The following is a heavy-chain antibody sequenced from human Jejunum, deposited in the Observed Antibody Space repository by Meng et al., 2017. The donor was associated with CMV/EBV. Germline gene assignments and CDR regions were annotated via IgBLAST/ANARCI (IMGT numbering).Heavy chain of an antibody. CDR1: FTFSTYA. CDR3: AKDSYSSSAYEASFDS. CDR2: IGGSYGSI. D-gene: IGHD6-13*01. Sequence: FTFSTYAMTWVRQAPGKGLEWVSTIGGSYGSIYYADSVKGRFTISRDNSKNTLYLQMNSLRAEDTALYYCAKDSYSSSAYEASFDSWGQGTLVTVSS. V-gene: IGHV3-23*01. J-gene: IGHJ4*02.